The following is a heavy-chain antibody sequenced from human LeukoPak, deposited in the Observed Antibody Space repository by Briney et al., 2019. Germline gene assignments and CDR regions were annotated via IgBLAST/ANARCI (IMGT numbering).Heavy chain of an antibody. CDR2: IYYSGST. CDR3: ARHRRVGSSLDYYGMDV. CDR1: GGSISSYY. V-gene: IGHV4-59*08. Sequence: SETLSLTCAVSGGSISSYYWSWIRQPPGKGLEWIGYIYYSGSTNYNPSLKSRVTISVDTSKNQFSLKLSSVTAADTAVYYCARHRRVGSSLDYYGMDVWGQGTTVTVSS. D-gene: IGHD6-13*01. J-gene: IGHJ6*02.